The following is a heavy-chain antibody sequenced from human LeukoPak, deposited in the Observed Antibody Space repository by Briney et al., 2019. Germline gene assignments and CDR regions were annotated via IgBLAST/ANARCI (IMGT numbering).Heavy chain of an antibody. CDR2: IYSGGST. Sequence: GGSLRLSCAASGFTVSSNYMSWVRQAPGKGLEWVSVIYSGGSTYYADSVKGRFTISRDNSKNTLYLQMNSLRAEDTAVYYCAREAPDYYGSGSYYFDYWGQGTLVTVSS. CDR1: GFTVSSNY. CDR3: AREAPDYYGSGSYYFDY. D-gene: IGHD3-10*01. V-gene: IGHV3-53*01. J-gene: IGHJ4*02.